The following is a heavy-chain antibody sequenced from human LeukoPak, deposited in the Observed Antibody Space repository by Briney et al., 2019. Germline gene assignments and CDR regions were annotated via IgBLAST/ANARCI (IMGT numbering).Heavy chain of an antibody. CDR2: IYSGGST. Sequence: GGSLRLSCAASGFTLSSNYMSWVRQAPGKGLEWVSVIYSGGSTYYADSVTGRFTISRDNSKNTLYLQMNSLRAEDTAVDYCTRGRPGYYYGMDVWGQGTTVTVSS. V-gene: IGHV3-53*01. CDR3: TRGRPGYYYGMDV. CDR1: GFTLSSNY. J-gene: IGHJ6*02.